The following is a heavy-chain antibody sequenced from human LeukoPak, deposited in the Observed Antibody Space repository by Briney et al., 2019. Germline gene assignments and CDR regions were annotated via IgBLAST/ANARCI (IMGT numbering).Heavy chain of an antibody. D-gene: IGHD6-19*01. J-gene: IGHJ4*02. CDR1: GFTFSNYW. CDR2: INSDGSTT. V-gene: IGHV3-74*01. CDR3: AKDAARGTSGWSDY. Sequence: GGSLRLSCAASGFTFSNYWMHWVGQAPGKGLVWVSRINSDGSTTNYADSVKGRFTISRDNAKNTLYLQMNSLRAEDTAVYYCAKDAARGTSGWSDYWGQGTLVTVSS.